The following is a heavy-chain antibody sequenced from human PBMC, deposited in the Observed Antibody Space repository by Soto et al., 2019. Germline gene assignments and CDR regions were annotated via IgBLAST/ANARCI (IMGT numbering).Heavy chain of an antibody. CDR3: ASSGGRKNYGMDV. D-gene: IGHD2-15*01. CDR2: IKQDGSEK. CDR1: GFTFSSDW. J-gene: IGHJ6*02. V-gene: IGHV3-7*01. Sequence: EVQLVESGGGLVQPGGSLRLSCAASGFTFSSDWMSWVRQAPGKGLEWVANIKQDGSEKYYVDSVKGRFTISRDNAKNSLYLQMNSLRAEDTAVYYCASSGGRKNYGMDVWGQGTTVTVSS.